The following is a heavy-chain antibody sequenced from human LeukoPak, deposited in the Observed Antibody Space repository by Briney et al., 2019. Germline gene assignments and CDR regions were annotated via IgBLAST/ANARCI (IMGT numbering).Heavy chain of an antibody. CDR2: IYPGDSQT. CDR3: ARPAGRVTTVIGRYFDL. Sequence: GESLKISCKGSGYTFSTYWIGWVRQMPGKGLEWMGIIYPGDSQTIYSPSFQGQVTISADKSISTAYLQWSSLKASDTAIYYCARPAGRVTTVIGRYFDLWGRGTLVTVSS. D-gene: IGHD4-17*01. V-gene: IGHV5-51*01. CDR1: GYTFSTYW. J-gene: IGHJ2*01.